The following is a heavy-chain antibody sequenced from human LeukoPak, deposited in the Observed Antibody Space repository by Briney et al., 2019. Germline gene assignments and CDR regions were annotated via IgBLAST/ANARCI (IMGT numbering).Heavy chain of an antibody. CDR2: IIPILGIA. J-gene: IGHJ4*02. V-gene: IGHV1-69*04. CDR3: ARAAAGTGPIDY. CDR1: GGTFSSYA. Sequence: SVKVSCKASGGTFSSYAISWVRQAPGQGLEWMGRIIPILGIANYAQKFQGRVTITADRSTSTAYMELSSLRSEDTAVYYCARAAAGTGPIDYWGQGTLVTVSS. D-gene: IGHD6-13*01.